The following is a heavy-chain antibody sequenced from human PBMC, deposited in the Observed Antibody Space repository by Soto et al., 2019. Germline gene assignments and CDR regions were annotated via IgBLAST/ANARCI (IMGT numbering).Heavy chain of an antibody. D-gene: IGHD5-18*01. CDR1: VFTFSDYA. Sequence: PGWSLRLCCSASVFTFSDYALHWFRQAPGKGLEWVTVISSDGSNRYYADSVKGRFTISRDNSKNTLYLQMNSLRVEDTAIYICAHLAGLSHTDDFWGQGTPVTVSS. CDR3: AHLAGLSHTDDF. V-gene: IGHV3-30-3*01. CDR2: ISSDGSNR. J-gene: IGHJ4*02.